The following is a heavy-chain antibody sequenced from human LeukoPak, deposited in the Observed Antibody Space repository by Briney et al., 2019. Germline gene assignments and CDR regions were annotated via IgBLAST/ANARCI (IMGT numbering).Heavy chain of an antibody. CDR2: INPNSGGT. CDR1: GYTFTGYY. CDR3: ARDSFPGRYYESAFDV. D-gene: IGHD3-22*01. Sequence: ASVKVSCKASGYTFTGYYMHWVRQAPAQGLEWVGCINPNSGGTNYTQTFQGRVPMTRDTSISTAYMELSRLRSDDTAVYYCARDSFPGRYYESAFDVWGKGTMVTVSS. J-gene: IGHJ3*01. V-gene: IGHV1-2*02.